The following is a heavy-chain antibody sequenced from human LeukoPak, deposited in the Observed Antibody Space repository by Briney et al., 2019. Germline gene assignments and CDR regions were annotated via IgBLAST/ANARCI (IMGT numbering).Heavy chain of an antibody. CDR1: GFTFSNYN. J-gene: IGHJ4*02. CDR3: ARRSNSYGPPRGFDY. V-gene: IGHV3-48*04. D-gene: IGHD5-18*01. CDR2: ISSSGSTI. Sequence: GGSLRLSCAASGFTFSNYNMNWVRQAPGKGLEWVSYISSSGSTIYYADSVKGRFTISRDNAKNSLYLQMNSLRAEDTAVYYCARRSNSYGPPRGFDYWGQGTLVTVSS.